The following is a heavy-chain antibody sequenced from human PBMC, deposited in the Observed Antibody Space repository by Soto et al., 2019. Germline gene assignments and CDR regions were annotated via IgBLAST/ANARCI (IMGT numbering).Heavy chain of an antibody. CDR3: AREAYREYSYPIY. Sequence: GGSLRLSCAASGFTFSSFWMTWFRQVPGKGLEWVATIKQDGNEKYYVDSVKGRFSISRDNAKSSLYLQMNSLRAEDTALYYCAREAYREYSYPIYWGQGTLVTVSS. J-gene: IGHJ4*02. CDR1: GFTFSSFW. D-gene: IGHD5-18*01. CDR2: IKQDGNEK. V-gene: IGHV3-7*01.